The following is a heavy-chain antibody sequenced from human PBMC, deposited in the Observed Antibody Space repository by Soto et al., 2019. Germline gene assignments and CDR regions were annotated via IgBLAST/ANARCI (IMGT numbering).Heavy chain of an antibody. CDR3: AHSLWFGDPYGMDV. CDR2: IYYSGST. D-gene: IGHD3-10*01. Sequence: SETLSLTCTVSGGSISSSSYYWGWIRQPPGKGLEWVGSIYYSGSTYYSPSLKSRLTITKDTSKNQVVLTMTNMDPVDTATYYCAHSLWFGDPYGMDVWGQGTTVTV. CDR1: GGSISSSSYY. J-gene: IGHJ6*02. V-gene: IGHV4-39*06.